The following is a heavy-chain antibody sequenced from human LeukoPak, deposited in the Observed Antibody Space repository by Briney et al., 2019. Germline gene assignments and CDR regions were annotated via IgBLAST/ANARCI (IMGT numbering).Heavy chain of an antibody. CDR3: ARDYGEPLWADY. CDR2: INAGNGNT. Sequence: ASVKVSCKASGYTFTSYAMHWVRQAPGQRLEWMGWINAGNGNTKYSQEFQGRVTITRDTSASTAYMELSSLRSEDTAVYYCARDYGEPLWADYWGQGTLVTVSS. J-gene: IGHJ4*02. CDR1: GYTFTSYA. V-gene: IGHV1-3*03. D-gene: IGHD1-26*01.